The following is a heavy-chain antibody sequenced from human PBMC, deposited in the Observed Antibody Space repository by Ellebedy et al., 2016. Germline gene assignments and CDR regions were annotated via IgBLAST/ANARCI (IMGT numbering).Heavy chain of an antibody. CDR1: GFTFSSYW. CDR3: ARDLGFFDY. Sequence: GESLKISCAASGFTFSSYWMSWDRQAPGKGLEWVANIKQDGSEKYYVDSVKGRFTISRDNAKNSLYLQMNSLRAEDTAVYYCARDLGFFDYWGQGTLVTVSS. D-gene: IGHD3-16*01. V-gene: IGHV3-7*01. J-gene: IGHJ4*02. CDR2: IKQDGSEK.